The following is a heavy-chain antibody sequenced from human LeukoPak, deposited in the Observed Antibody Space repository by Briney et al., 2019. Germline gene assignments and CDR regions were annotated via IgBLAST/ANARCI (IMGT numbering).Heavy chain of an antibody. J-gene: IGHJ5*02. Sequence: GGSLRLSCAASVFTFSDYYMSWIRQAPGKGLEWVSYISSSGSTIYYADSVKGRFTISRDNAKNSLYLQMNSLRAEDTAVYYCVRVSTAPSSMVRGNWFDPWGQETLVTVSS. V-gene: IGHV3-11*01. CDR3: VRVSTAPSSMVRGNWFDP. CDR2: ISSSGSTI. D-gene: IGHD3-10*01. CDR1: VFTFSDYY.